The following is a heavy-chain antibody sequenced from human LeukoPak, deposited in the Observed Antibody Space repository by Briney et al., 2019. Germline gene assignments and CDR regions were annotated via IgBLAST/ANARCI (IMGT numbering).Heavy chain of an antibody. V-gene: IGHV4-34*01. J-gene: IGHJ4*02. CDR3: ARDYYDSSGYYRLFDY. D-gene: IGHD3-22*01. Sequence: SETLSLTCAVYIDSFSNYHWNWIRQTPGKGMEWIGEVNESGGTNIRPSLRSRIILSVDTSKNQFSLKLSSVTAADTAVYYCARDYYDSSGYYRLFDYWGQGTLVTVSS. CDR1: IDSFSNYH. CDR2: VNESGGT.